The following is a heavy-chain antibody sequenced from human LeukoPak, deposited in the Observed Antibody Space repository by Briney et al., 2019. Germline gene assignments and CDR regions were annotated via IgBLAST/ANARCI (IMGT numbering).Heavy chain of an antibody. J-gene: IGHJ6*04. CDR3: ARGRGITIFGVVIIPPPGRVWMDV. V-gene: IGHV4-4*02. CDR1: GGSISSSNW. CDR2: IYHSGST. D-gene: IGHD3-3*01. Sequence: PSETLSLTCAVSGGSISSSNWWSWVRQPPGKGLEWIGEIYHSGSTNYNPSLKSRVTISVDKSKNQFSLKLSSVTAADTAVYYCARGRGITIFGVVIIPPPGRVWMDVWGKGTTVTVSS.